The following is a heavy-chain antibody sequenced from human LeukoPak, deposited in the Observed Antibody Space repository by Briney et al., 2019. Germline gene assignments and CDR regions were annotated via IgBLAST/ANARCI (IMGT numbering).Heavy chain of an antibody. CDR2: ISSSGSTI. CDR3: ARDYYGSGSYYKSFDY. V-gene: IGHV3-48*03. J-gene: IGHJ4*02. Sequence: PGGSLRLSCAASGFTFSSYEMNWGRQAPGKGLEWVSYISSSGSTIYYADSVKGRFTISRDNAKNSLYLQMNSLRAEDTAVYYCARDYYGSGSYYKSFDYWGQGTLVTVSS. CDR1: GFTFSSYE. D-gene: IGHD3-10*01.